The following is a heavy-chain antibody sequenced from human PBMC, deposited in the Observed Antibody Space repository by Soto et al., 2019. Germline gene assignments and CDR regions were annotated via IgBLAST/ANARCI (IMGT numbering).Heavy chain of an antibody. J-gene: IGHJ3*02. Sequence: QVQLQESGPGLVKPSETLSLTCTVSGGSISYSYWSWIRQSPGEGLEWIGYIHNNGESNHNPPIKRRSTTSLHTSKKHVALNLTSGTAADAAVYYCAGQPPATAAFDIWGQGTMVTVSS. CDR2: IHNNGES. CDR1: GGSISYSY. D-gene: IGHD5-12*01. V-gene: IGHV4-59*08. CDR3: AGQPPATAAFDI.